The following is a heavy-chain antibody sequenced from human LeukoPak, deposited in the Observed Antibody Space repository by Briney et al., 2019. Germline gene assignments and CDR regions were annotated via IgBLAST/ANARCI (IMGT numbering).Heavy chain of an antibody. V-gene: IGHV3-30*03. CDR2: ISYDGSNK. Sequence: PGGSLRLSCAASGFTFSSYGMHWVRQAPGKGLEWVAVISYDGSNKYYADSVKGRFTISRGNSKNTLYLQMNSLRAEDTAVYYCARASGAYPSDFDYWGQGTLVTVSS. CDR1: GFTFSSYG. CDR3: ARASGAYPSDFDY. D-gene: IGHD4/OR15-4a*01. J-gene: IGHJ4*02.